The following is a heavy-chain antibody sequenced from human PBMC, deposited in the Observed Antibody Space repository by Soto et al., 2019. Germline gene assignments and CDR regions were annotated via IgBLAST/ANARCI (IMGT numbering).Heavy chain of an antibody. CDR1: GYSFSNFY. Sequence: ASVKVSCKPSGYSFSNFYVHWVRQAPGQGLEWMGIIDPSSGTTSYTQKFQERVTMTRDTSMSTVYMELSRLRSEDTAVYYCARGAVVVPDGLIAGMDVWGLGTTVTVSS. CDR2: IDPSSGTT. D-gene: IGHD2-2*01. CDR3: ARGAVVVPDGLIAGMDV. J-gene: IGHJ6*02. V-gene: IGHV1-46*01.